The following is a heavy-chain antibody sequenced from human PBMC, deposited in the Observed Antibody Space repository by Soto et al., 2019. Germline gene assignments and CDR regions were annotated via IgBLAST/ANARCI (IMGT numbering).Heavy chain of an antibody. CDR2: ISYDGSNK. Sequence: QVQLVESGGGVVQPGRSLRLSCAASGFTFSSYGMHWVRQAPGKGLEWVAVISYDGSNKYYADSVKGRFTISRDNSKNTVYLHMNSLRAEDTAVYYCAKGATVVTRSGFAYGGQGTLVTVSS. J-gene: IGHJ4*02. CDR1: GFTFSSYG. CDR3: AKGATVVTRSGFAY. V-gene: IGHV3-30*18. D-gene: IGHD4-17*01.